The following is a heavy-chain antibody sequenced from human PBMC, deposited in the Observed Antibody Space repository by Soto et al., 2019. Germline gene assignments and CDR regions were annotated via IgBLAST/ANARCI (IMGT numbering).Heavy chain of an antibody. J-gene: IGHJ5*02. CDR3: ARVALVAASNWFDP. CDR1: GGSISSGGYY. Sequence: QVQLQESGPGLVKPSQTLSLTCTVSGGSISSGGYYWSWIRQHPGKGLEWIGYIYYSGSTYYNPSLKTRVTISVDTSNNHFSLKLSSVTAADTAVYYCARVALVAASNWFDPWGQGTLVTVSS. CDR2: IYYSGST. V-gene: IGHV4-31*03. D-gene: IGHD2-15*01.